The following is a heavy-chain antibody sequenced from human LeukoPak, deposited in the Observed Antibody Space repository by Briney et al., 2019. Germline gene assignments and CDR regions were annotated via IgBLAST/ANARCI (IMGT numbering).Heavy chain of an antibody. Sequence: GGSLRLSCAASGFTFYDYAMHWVRHAPGKGLEWVSVIYSGGSTYYADSVKGRFTISRDNSKNTLYLQMNSLRAEDTAVYYCAKVAEVGATGYYYYMDVWGKGTTVTISS. CDR3: AKVAEVGATGYYYYMDV. CDR1: GFTFYDYA. CDR2: IYSGGST. J-gene: IGHJ6*03. D-gene: IGHD1-26*01. V-gene: IGHV3-66*01.